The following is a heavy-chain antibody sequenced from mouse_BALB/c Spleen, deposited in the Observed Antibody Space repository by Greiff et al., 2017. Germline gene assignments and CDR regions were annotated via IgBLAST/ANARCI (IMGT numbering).Heavy chain of an antibody. V-gene: IGHV5-6-5*01. D-gene: IGHD1-1*01. CDR1: GFTFSSYA. Sequence: EVKVVESGGGLVKPGGSLKLSCAASGFTFSSYAMSWVRQTPEKRLEWVASISSGGSTYYPDSVKGRFTISRDNARNILYLQMSSLRSEDTAMYYCARRDYGSSPLAMDYWGQGTSVTVSS. J-gene: IGHJ4*01. CDR3: ARRDYGSSPLAMDY. CDR2: ISSGGST.